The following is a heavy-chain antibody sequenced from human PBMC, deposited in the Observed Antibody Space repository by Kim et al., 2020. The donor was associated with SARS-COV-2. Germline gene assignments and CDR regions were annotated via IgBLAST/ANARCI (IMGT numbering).Heavy chain of an antibody. CDR3: ARDLSSAMIVGGMDV. J-gene: IGHJ6*02. V-gene: IGHV3-7*03. Sequence: GGSLRLSCAASGFTFSSYWMSWVRQAPGKGLEWVANIKQDGSEKYYVDSLKGRFTISRDNAKNSLYLQMNSLRAEDTAVYYCARDLSSAMIVGGMDVWGQGTTVTVSS. CDR1: GFTFSSYW. CDR2: IKQDGSEK. D-gene: IGHD3-22*01.